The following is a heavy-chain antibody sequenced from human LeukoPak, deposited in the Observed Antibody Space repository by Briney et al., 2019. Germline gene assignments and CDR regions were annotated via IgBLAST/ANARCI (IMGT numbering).Heavy chain of an antibody. J-gene: IGHJ4*02. V-gene: IGHV3-30*12. CDR1: GFTFSSFG. Sequence: PGGSLRLSCAASGFTFSSFGMHWVRQAPGQGLEWVAFILYDGTNKYYADSMKGRFIISRDNARNSLYLEMNSLRADDTAVYYCARIIGISGTYPTDYWGQGTLVTVSS. D-gene: IGHD1-26*01. CDR2: ILYDGTNK. CDR3: ARIIGISGTYPTDY.